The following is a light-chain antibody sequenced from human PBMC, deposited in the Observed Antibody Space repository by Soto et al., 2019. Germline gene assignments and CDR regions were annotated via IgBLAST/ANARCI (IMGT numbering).Light chain of an antibody. Sequence: DIVMTQSPDSLGVSLGERATINCKSSQRVLYSSNNKNYLAWYHQKPGQPPKLLIYWASTRESGVPDRFSSSGSGTDFTLTISSLQAEDVAVYYCQQDYSTPLTFGGGTKVEIK. J-gene: IGKJ4*01. CDR2: WAS. CDR1: QRVLYSSNNKNY. CDR3: QQDYSTPLT. V-gene: IGKV4-1*01.